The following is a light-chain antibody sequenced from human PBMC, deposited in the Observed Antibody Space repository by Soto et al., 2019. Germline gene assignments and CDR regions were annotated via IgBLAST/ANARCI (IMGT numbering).Light chain of an antibody. CDR3: QQSYSTPYT. Sequence: IQMTQSPSSLSASVGDRVTITCRASQRITTYLNWYQQKPGKAPILLISTAGTLQRGVPLRFSGSGSGTDFTLTITTLQPEEFATYFCQQSYSTPYTFGRGTKLEIK. V-gene: IGKV1-39*01. CDR1: QRITTY. CDR2: TAG. J-gene: IGKJ2*01.